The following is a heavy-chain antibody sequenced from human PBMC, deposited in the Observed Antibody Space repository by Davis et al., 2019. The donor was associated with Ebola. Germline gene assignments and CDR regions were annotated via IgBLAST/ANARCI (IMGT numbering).Heavy chain of an antibody. CDR3: ATAPL. CDR1: GFTFSYYA. J-gene: IGHJ1*01. Sequence: PGGSLRLSCAASGFTFSYYAMHWVRQAPGKGLEWVGFISHDESNEYYADSVRGRFTISRDNSKNTMYLEVKSLRVDDTAVYYCATAPLWGQGTLVTVSS. V-gene: IGHV3-30-3*01. CDR2: ISHDESNE.